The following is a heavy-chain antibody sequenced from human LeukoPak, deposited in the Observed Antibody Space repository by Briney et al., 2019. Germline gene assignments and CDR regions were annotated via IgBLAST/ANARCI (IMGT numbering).Heavy chain of an antibody. CDR1: GGSISTYY. CDR2: IYHSGST. J-gene: IGHJ4*02. D-gene: IGHD5-12*01. V-gene: IGHV4-59*01. CDR3: ARGGGYASPIGY. Sequence: SETLSLTCTLFGGSISTYYWSWIRQPPGKGLEWIGYIYHSGSTNYNPSLKGRVTISVDTSKNQFSLKLSSVTAADTAVYYCARGGGYASPIGYWGQGALVTVSS.